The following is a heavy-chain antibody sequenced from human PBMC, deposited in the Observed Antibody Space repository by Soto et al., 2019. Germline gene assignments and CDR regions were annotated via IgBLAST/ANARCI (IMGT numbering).Heavy chain of an antibody. V-gene: IGHV4-39*01. Sequence: QLQLQESGPGLVKPSETLSLTCTVSGGSISSSSYYWGWIRQPPGKGLEWIGSMYYSGSTYFNPSLKSRVTIAVDAAKSQFSLKLNSVTASDTAVYYCATNSYSATYIVGVATSIVLDTFDIWGQGTMVTVSS. D-gene: IGHD2-15*01. CDR3: ATNSYSATYIVGVATSIVLDTFDI. J-gene: IGHJ3*02. CDR1: GGSISSSSYY. CDR2: MYYSGST.